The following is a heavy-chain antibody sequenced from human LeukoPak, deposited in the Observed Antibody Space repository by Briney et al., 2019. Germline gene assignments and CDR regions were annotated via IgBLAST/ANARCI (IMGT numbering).Heavy chain of an antibody. J-gene: IGHJ4*02. V-gene: IGHV4-30-4*02. Sequence: SETLSLTCTVSGGSISSGDYYWSWIRQPPGKGLEWLGYIYYSGSTYYNPSLKSRVTISVDTSNNQFSLKLSSVTASNTAVDYSARDLPGEGNDYWGQGTLVIVSS. CDR1: GGSISSGDYY. CDR3: ARDLPGEGNDY. CDR2: IYYSGST.